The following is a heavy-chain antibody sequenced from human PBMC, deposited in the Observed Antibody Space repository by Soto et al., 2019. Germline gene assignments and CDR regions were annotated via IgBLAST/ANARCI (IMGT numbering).Heavy chain of an antibody. V-gene: IGHV4-34*01. CDR1: GGSFSGYY. Sequence: SETLSLTCAVYGGSFSGYYWSWIRQPPGKGLEWIGEINHSGSTNYNPSLKSRVTISVDTSKNQFSLKLSSVTAADTAVYYCARGFSSSGWYGGYYYYYMDVWGKGTTVTVSS. CDR3: ARGFSSSGWYGGYYYYYMDV. D-gene: IGHD6-19*01. J-gene: IGHJ6*03. CDR2: INHSGST.